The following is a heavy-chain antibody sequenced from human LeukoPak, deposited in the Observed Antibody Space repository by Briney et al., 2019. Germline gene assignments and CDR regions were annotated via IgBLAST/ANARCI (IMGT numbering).Heavy chain of an antibody. CDR3: ARVRWRGYSYGYYFDY. D-gene: IGHD5-18*01. Sequence: GGSLRLSCEGSGFTFGDHWMSWVRQAPGKGLEWVANIKQSGFEKYYVDSVNGRFTISRDNAQNSLFLQTDTLRVEDTAVYYCARVRWRGYSYGYYFDYWGQGTLVTVSS. J-gene: IGHJ4*02. CDR1: GFTFGDHW. V-gene: IGHV3-7*01. CDR2: IKQSGFEK.